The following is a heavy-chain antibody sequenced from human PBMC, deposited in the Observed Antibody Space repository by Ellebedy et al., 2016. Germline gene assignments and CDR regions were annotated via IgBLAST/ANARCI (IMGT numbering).Heavy chain of an antibody. Sequence: GESLKISCAASGFTFSNAWMSWVCQAPGKGLEWVGRIKSKTDGGTTDYAAPVKGRFTISRDDSKNTLYLQMNSLKTEDTAVYYCTTAPTMIVVDHYWGQGTLVTVSS. J-gene: IGHJ4*02. V-gene: IGHV3-15*01. CDR1: GFTFSNAW. CDR2: IKSKTDGGTT. CDR3: TTAPTMIVVDHY. D-gene: IGHD3-22*01.